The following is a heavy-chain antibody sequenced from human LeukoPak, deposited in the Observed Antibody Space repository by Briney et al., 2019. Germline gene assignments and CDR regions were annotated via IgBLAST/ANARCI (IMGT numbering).Heavy chain of an antibody. CDR3: AKAPILGGATGGYFDY. CDR1: GFTFSSYA. Sequence: GGSLRLSCAVSGFTFSSYAMTWVRQSPGKGLEWVSTITGSGGSTYYADSVKGRFTISRDNSKNTLYLQMNSLRAEDTAVYYCAKAPILGGATGGYFDYWGQGTLVTVSS. V-gene: IGHV3-23*01. J-gene: IGHJ4*02. D-gene: IGHD1-14*01. CDR2: ITGSGGST.